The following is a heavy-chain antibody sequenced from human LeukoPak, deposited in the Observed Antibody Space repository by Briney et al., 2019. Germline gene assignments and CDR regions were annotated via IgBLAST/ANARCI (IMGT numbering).Heavy chain of an antibody. CDR2: VKSKTDGGTI. CDR3: IADLFNHYYGMDV. V-gene: IGHV3-15*01. Sequence: GGSLRLSCAASGFTFNNAWMSWVRQAPGKGLEWVGRVKSKTDGGTIDYGAPVKGRFTISRDDSKNTMSLQMNSLKTEDTGVYYCIADLFNHYYGMDVWGQGTTVTVSS. CDR1: GFTFNNAW. J-gene: IGHJ6*02.